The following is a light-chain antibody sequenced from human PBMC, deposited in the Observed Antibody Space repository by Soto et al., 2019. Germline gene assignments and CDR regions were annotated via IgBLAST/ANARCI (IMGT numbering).Light chain of an antibody. CDR2: DAS. J-gene: IGKJ1*01. CDR1: QSVSSNY. Sequence: EIVLTQSPGTLSLSPGERATLSCRASQSVSSNYLAWYQQKPGQAPRLLIYDASSRATGIPDRFSGSGSGTEFTLIVSRLEPEDFAVYYCQQYGSSPRTFGQGTKVEIK. V-gene: IGKV3-20*01. CDR3: QQYGSSPRT.